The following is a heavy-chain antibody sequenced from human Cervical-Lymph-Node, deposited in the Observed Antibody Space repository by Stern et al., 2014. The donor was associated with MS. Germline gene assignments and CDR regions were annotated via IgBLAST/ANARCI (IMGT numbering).Heavy chain of an antibody. CDR3: ARDPWGQYGNECYYGMDV. CDR2: LSSDGGRS. V-gene: IGHV3-43*01. J-gene: IGHJ6*02. CDR1: GFTFADYS. Sequence: EVQLVESGGDVVPPGGSLRLSCSASGFTFADYSMHWVRQVPGQGLEWVSLLSSDGGRSSYADSVKGRFTILRDNSKGSLYLQMNSLRKDDTAFYYCARDPWGQYGNECYYGMDVWGQGTTVTVSS. D-gene: IGHD1-1*01.